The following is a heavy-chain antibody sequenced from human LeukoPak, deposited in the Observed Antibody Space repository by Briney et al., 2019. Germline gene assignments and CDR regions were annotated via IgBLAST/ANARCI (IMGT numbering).Heavy chain of an antibody. Sequence: ASVKVSCKASGGTFSSYAISWVRQAPGQGLEWMGGIIPIFGTANYAQKFQGRVTITTDESTSTAYMELSSLRSEDTAVYYCARARPGYYDSSGYYPPFDYWGQGTLVTVSA. CDR1: GGTFSSYA. J-gene: IGHJ4*02. V-gene: IGHV1-69*05. CDR2: IIPIFGTA. D-gene: IGHD3-22*01. CDR3: ARARPGYYDSSGYYPPFDY.